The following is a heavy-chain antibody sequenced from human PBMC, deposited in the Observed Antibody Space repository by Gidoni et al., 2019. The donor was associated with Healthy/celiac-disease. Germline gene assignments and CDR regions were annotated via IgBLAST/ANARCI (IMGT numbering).Heavy chain of an antibody. V-gene: IGHV3-11*01. CDR2: ISSSGSTI. J-gene: IGHJ2*01. Sequence: QVQLVESGGGLGKPGGSLRLSGAAAGLPFSDYYMSWIRQAPGKGLGWVSYISSSGSTIYYADSVKGRFTISRDNAKNSLYLQMNSLRAEDTAVYYCARDRTRAWYFDLWGRGTLVTVSS. CDR1: GLPFSDYY. CDR3: ARDRTRAWYFDL.